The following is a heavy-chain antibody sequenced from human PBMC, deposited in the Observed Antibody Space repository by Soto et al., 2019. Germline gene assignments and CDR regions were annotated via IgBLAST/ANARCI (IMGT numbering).Heavy chain of an antibody. D-gene: IGHD4-17*01. J-gene: IGHJ4*02. Sequence: QVQLQESGPGLVKPSETLSLTCTVSGGSISSYYWSWIRQPPGKGLEWIGYIYYSGSTNYNPSLKRRVTISVDTSKSQLSLKLSSVTAADTAVYYCARHETTVTPGGNWGQGSLVTVSS. V-gene: IGHV4-59*08. CDR1: GGSISSYY. CDR2: IYYSGST. CDR3: ARHETTVTPGGN.